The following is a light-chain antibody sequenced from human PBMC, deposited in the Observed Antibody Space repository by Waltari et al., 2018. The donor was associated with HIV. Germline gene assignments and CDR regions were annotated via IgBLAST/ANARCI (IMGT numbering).Light chain of an antibody. V-gene: IGLV1-44*01. CDR1: SSNIGSNS. CDR2: STN. J-gene: IGLJ2*01. Sequence: QSVLTQPPSASGTPGQRVTISCPGGSSNIGSNSVPWYQQLPGTAPRLLLYSTNQRPSRVPDRFSGSKSGTSASLAISGLQSEDEADYYCATWDDTLNGVIFGGGTKLTVL. CDR3: ATWDDTLNGVI.